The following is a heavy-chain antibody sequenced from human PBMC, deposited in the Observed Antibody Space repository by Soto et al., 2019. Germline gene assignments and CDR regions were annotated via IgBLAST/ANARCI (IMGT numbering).Heavy chain of an antibody. V-gene: IGHV3-23*01. CDR3: AKDLELSREYYYGMDV. D-gene: IGHD3-10*01. CDR2: ISGSGGST. J-gene: IGHJ6*02. Sequence: GGSLRLSCAASGFTFSSYAMSWVRQAPGKGLEWVSAISGSGGSTYYADSVKGRFTISRDNSKNTLYLQMNSLRAEDTAVYYCAKDLELSREYYYGMDVWGQGTTVTVSS. CDR1: GFTFSSYA.